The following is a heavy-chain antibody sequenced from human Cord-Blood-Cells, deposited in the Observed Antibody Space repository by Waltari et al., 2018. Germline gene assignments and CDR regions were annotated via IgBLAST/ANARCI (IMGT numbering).Heavy chain of an antibody. J-gene: IGHJ3*02. CDR1: GFNFSSHG. CDR2: ICYDGSNK. Sequence: VQLVESGGGVVQPGRFLGISCAAPGFNFSSHGRPGVRQAPGKGLEWVAVICYDGSNKYYADSVKGRFTISRDNSKNTLYLQMNSLRAEDTAVYYCAREAAAVAFDIWGQGTMVTVSS. V-gene: IGHV3-33*01. CDR3: AREAAAVAFDI. D-gene: IGHD6-13*01.